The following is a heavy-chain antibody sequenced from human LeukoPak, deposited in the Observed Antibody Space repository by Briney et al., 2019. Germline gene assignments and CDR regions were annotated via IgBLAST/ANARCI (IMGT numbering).Heavy chain of an antibody. V-gene: IGHV3-23*01. D-gene: IGHD6-13*01. CDR3: ARRGAAGTYYFDY. J-gene: IGHJ4*02. Sequence: GGSLRLSCTASGFTFGDYAMSWVRQAPGKGLEWVSAISGSGGGTYYADSVKGRFTISRDNSKNTLYLQTNSLRAEDTAVYYCARRGAAGTYYFDYWGQGTLVTVSS. CDR2: ISGSGGGT. CDR1: GFTFGDYA.